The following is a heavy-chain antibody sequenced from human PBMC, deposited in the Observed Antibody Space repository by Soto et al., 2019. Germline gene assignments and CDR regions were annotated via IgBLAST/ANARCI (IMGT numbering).Heavy chain of an antibody. Sequence: PGGSLRLSCAASGFTFSSYDMHWVRQATGKVLEWVSAIGTAGDTYYPGSVKGRFTISRENAKNSLYLQMNSLRAEDAAVYYCARGGLTGYLFRLEAAFDIWGQGTMVTVSS. CDR3: ARGGLTGYLFRLEAAFDI. J-gene: IGHJ3*02. D-gene: IGHD3-9*01. CDR2: IGTAGDT. CDR1: GFTFSSYD. V-gene: IGHV3-13*01.